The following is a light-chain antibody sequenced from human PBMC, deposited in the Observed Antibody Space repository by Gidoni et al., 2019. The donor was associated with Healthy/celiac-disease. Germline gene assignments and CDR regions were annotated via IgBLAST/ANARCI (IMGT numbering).Light chain of an antibody. CDR2: HDS. J-gene: IGLJ2*01. CDR3: QAWDSSTGV. CDR1: KLGDNY. V-gene: IGLV3-1*01. Sequence: SYELTQPPPVSVAPGQTASITRSGVKLGDNYANWYQQKTGQSPVLVIYHDSKRPSGIPERFSGSNSGNTATLTISGTQAMDEADYYCQAWDSSTGVFGGGTKLPVL.